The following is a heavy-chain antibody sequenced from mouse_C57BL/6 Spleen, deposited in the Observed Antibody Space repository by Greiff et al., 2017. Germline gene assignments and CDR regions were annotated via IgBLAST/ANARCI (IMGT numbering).Heavy chain of an antibody. CDR1: GYTFTSYT. D-gene: IGHD2-1*01. CDR3: ARWHYGNFGDAMDY. CDR2: INPSSGYT. Sequence: QVQLQQSGAELARPGASVKMSCKASGYTFTSYTMHWVNQRPGQGLEWIGYINPSSGYTKYNQKFKDKATLTADKSSSTAYMQLRSLTSEDSAVYYCARWHYGNFGDAMDYWGQGTSVTVSS. V-gene: IGHV1-4*01. J-gene: IGHJ4*01.